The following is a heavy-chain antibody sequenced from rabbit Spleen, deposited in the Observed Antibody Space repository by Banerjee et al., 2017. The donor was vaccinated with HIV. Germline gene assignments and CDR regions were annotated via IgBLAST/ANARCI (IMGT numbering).Heavy chain of an antibody. CDR1: GVSFSISSY. Sequence: QSLEESGGDLVKPGASLTLTCTASGVSFSISSYMCWVRQAPGKGLEWIACIDSGSSGFTYYASWAKGRFTMSRTSSTTVTLQMTSLTAADTATYFCARDLVAVIGWNFNLWGPGTLVTVS. D-gene: IGHD1-1*01. V-gene: IGHV1S40*01. CDR2: IDSGSSGFT. J-gene: IGHJ4*01. CDR3: ARDLVAVIGWNFNL.